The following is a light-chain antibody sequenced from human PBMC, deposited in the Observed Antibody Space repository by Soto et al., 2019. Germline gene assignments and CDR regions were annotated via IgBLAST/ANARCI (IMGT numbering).Light chain of an antibody. V-gene: IGLV2-14*01. CDR3: SSYANSTTPVV. J-gene: IGLJ2*01. CDR2: EVT. Sequence: QSVLTQPASVSGSPGQSITISCTGTSSDVGGYNYVAWFQVRPGKAPKRMIYEVTNRPSGVSNRFSGSKSGNTASLTISELQAEDEADYYCSSYANSTTPVVFGGGTKVTVL. CDR1: SSDVGGYNY.